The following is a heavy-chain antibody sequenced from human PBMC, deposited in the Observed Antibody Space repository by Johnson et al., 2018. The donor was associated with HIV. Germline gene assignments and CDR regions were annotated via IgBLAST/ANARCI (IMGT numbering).Heavy chain of an antibody. CDR2: ISYDGNNK. CDR1: GFTFSSYV. Sequence: VQLVESGGGVVQPGTSLRLSCAASGFTFSSYVMHWVRQAPGKGLAWVAVISYDGNNKYYADSVKGRFTISRDNSKNTLYLQMNSLRVADTAVYYCARPGIVVLPAGVFDIWGPGTMVTVSS. CDR3: ARPGIVVLPAGVFDI. V-gene: IGHV3-30-3*01. D-gene: IGHD2-2*01. J-gene: IGHJ3*02.